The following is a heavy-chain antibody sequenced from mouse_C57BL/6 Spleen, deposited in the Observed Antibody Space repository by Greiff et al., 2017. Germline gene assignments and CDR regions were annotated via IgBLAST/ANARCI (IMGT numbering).Heavy chain of an antibody. J-gene: IGHJ3*01. CDR3: ARKGGYYVAWFAY. D-gene: IGHD2-3*01. Sequence: QVQLQQPGAELVKPGASVKMSCKASGYTFTSYWITWVKQRPGQGLEWIGDIYPGSGSTNYNEKFKSKATLTVDTSSSTAYMQLSSLPSEDSAVYYCARKGGYYVAWFAYWGQGTLVTVSA. CDR1: GYTFTSYW. CDR2: IYPGSGST. V-gene: IGHV1-55*01.